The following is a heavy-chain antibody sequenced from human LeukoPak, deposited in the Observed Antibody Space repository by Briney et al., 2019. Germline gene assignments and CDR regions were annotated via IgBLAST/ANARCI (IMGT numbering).Heavy chain of an antibody. J-gene: IGHJ4*02. CDR3: ARCIAVAGSDY. V-gene: IGHV3-30-3*01. Sequence: PGGSLRLSCAASGFTFSSYAMHWVRQAPGKGLEWVAVISYDGSNKYYADSVKGRFTISRDNSKNTLYLQMNSLRAEDTAVYYCARCIAVAGSDYWGQGTLVTVSS. D-gene: IGHD6-19*01. CDR2: ISYDGSNK. CDR1: GFTFSSYA.